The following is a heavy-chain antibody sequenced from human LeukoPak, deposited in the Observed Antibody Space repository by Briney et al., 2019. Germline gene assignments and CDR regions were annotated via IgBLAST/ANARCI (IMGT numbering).Heavy chain of an antibody. D-gene: IGHD6-13*01. CDR1: GYTFTSYG. CDR2: ISAYNGNT. V-gene: IGHV1-18*01. CDR3: SRWGIAAAGNFRWFDP. Sequence: ASVKVSCKASGYTFTSYGISWVRQAPGQGLEWMGWISAYNGNTNYAQKLQGRVTMTTDTSTSTAYMELRSLRSDDTAVYYCSRWGIAAAGNFRWFDPWGQGTLVTVSS. J-gene: IGHJ5*02.